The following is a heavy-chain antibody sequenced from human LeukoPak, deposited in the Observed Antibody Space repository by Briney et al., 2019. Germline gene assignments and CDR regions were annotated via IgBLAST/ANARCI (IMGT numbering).Heavy chain of an antibody. Sequence: SEALSLTCTVSGGSIGSFYWSWLRQPAGKGLEWIGRIYTSGSTNYNPSLKSRVTMSVDTSKNQFSLKLSSVTAADTAVYYCARGVGADVRANPEFDPWGQGTLVTVSS. D-gene: IGHD1-26*01. CDR2: IYTSGST. CDR3: ARGVGADVRANPEFDP. V-gene: IGHV4-4*07. J-gene: IGHJ5*02. CDR1: GGSIGSFY.